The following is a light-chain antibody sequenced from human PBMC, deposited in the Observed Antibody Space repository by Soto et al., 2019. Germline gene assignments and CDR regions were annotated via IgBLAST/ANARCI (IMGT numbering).Light chain of an antibody. CDR1: QSVSSN. CDR2: GAS. CDR3: QQYGSSGT. J-gene: IGKJ1*01. V-gene: IGKV3-20*01. Sequence: EIVMPQSPSTQSVSPGERATLSCRASQSVSSNLAWYQQKPGQAPRLLIYGASNRATGIPDRFSGSGSGTDFTLTISRLEPEDFAVYYCQQYGSSGTFGQGTKVDIK.